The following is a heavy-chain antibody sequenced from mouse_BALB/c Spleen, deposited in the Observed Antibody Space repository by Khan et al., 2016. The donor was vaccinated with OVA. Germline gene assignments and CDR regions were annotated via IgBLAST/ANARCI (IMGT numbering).Heavy chain of an antibody. J-gene: IGHJ2*01. V-gene: IGHV3-2*02. CDR3: GRVHGGDFDY. Sequence: VQLKESGPGLVKPSQSLSITCTVTGYSITSDYAWNWIQQLRGNKLWLRVIISDSGNTIYHPCLESRISTTRDTSKNTFFLQLNSVTTEDTATYYCGRVHGGDFDYWGQGTTVTVSS. CDR1: GYSITSDYA. D-gene: IGHD1-2*01. CDR2: ISDSGNT.